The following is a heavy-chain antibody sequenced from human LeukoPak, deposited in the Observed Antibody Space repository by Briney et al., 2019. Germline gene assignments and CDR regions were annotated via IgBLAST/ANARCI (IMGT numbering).Heavy chain of an antibody. CDR1: GYTFTSYG. V-gene: IGHV1-18*01. Sequence: ASVKVSCKASGYTFTSYGISWVRQAPGQGLEWMGWISAYNGNTNYSQKLQGRVTMTTDKSTSKAYMELRSLRSDDTAVYYCARDRYIVGATTFDYWGQGTLVTVSS. J-gene: IGHJ4*02. CDR2: ISAYNGNT. D-gene: IGHD1-26*01. CDR3: ARDRYIVGATTFDY.